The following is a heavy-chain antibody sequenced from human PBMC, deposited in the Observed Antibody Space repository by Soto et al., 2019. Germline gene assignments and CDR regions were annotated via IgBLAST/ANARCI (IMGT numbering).Heavy chain of an antibody. CDR2: IIPIFGTA. CDR1: GGTFSSYA. Sequence: QVQLVQSGAEVKKPGSSVKVSCKASGGTFSSYAISWVRQAPGQGLEWMGGIIPIFGTANYAQKFQGRVTITADDSTRTAYMALSSLSSEDTAVYYCARARTYSPIYFYYYAMDVWGQGTTVTVSS. D-gene: IGHD2-15*01. V-gene: IGHV1-69*12. J-gene: IGHJ6*02. CDR3: ARARTYSPIYFYYYAMDV.